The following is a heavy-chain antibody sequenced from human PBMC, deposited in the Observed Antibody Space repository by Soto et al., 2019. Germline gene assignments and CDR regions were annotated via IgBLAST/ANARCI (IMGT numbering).Heavy chain of an antibody. D-gene: IGHD6-13*01. CDR1: GFTFGDYA. V-gene: IGHV3-49*03. J-gene: IGHJ6*02. CDR3: TRDLAAAGNHYYYGMDV. CDR2: IRSKAYGGTT. Sequence: QSGGSLRLSCTASGFTFGDYAMSWFRQAPGKGLEWVGFIRSKAYGGTTEYAASVKGRFTISRDDSKSIAYLQMNSLKTEDTAVYYCTRDLAAAGNHYYYGMDVWGQGTTVTVSS.